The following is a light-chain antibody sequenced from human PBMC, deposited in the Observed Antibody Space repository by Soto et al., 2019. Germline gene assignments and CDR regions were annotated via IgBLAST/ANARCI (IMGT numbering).Light chain of an antibody. V-gene: IGLV2-23*01. CDR3: CSYGGSFYV. CDR2: EGS. Sequence: QSALTQPAAVSGSPGQSITISCTGTSSDVGSYNLVSWYQQHPGKAPKLMIYEGSKRPSGVSNRFSGSKSGNTASLTSSGLQAEDEADYYCCSYGGSFYVFGTGTKVTVL. CDR1: SSDVGSYNL. J-gene: IGLJ1*01.